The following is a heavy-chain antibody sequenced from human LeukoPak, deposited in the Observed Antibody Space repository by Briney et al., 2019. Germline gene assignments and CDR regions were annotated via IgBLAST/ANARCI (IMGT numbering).Heavy chain of an antibody. CDR2: ISGSGSGT. Sequence: GRSLRLSRAASGFTFSSYAMHWVRQAPGKGLEWVSAISGSGSGTDYADSVKGRFTISRDNSKNTLYLQLNSLSPADTAVYYCAKSSNEWELNSFDSWGQGTLVPVSS. J-gene: IGHJ4*02. D-gene: IGHD1-26*01. CDR1: GFTFSSYA. CDR3: AKSSNEWELNSFDS. V-gene: IGHV3-23*01.